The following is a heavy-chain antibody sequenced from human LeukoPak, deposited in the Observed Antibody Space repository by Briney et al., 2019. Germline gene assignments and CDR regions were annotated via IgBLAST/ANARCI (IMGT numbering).Heavy chain of an antibody. J-gene: IGHJ4*02. CDR3: ARVTWGYYYDSSGYSY. CDR2: XXAYNGTT. V-gene: IGHV1-18*01. D-gene: IGHD3-22*01. Sequence: XXAYNGTTNYAQKLQGTVTMTTDTSTSTAYMELRSLRSDDTAVYYCARVTWGYYYDSSGYSYWGQGTLVTVSS.